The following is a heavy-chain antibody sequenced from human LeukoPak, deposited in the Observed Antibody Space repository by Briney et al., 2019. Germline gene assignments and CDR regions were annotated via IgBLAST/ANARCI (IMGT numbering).Heavy chain of an antibody. CDR3: AKLGDSSGPRDY. J-gene: IGHJ4*02. CDR1: GFTFSSYG. V-gene: IGHV3-30*02. CDR2: IRYDGSSE. D-gene: IGHD3-22*01. Sequence: GGSLRLSCAASGFTFSSYGMHWVRQAPGKGLEWVAFIRYDGSSEYYADSVKGRFTISRDNSKNTLYLQMNSLRAEDTAVYYCAKLGDSSGPRDYWGQGTLVTVSS.